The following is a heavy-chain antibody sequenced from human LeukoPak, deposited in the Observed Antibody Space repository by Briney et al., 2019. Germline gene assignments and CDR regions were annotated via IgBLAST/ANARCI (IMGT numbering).Heavy chain of an antibody. D-gene: IGHD3-3*01. V-gene: IGHV1-2*02. CDR3: ARSLRFLDDAFDI. CDR2: INPNSGGT. J-gene: IGHJ3*02. Sequence: EASVKVSCKASGYTFTGYHMHWERQAPGQGLEWMGWINPNSGGTNYAQKFQGRVTMTRDTSIGTAYMELSRLRSDDTAVYYCARSLRFLDDAFDIWGQGTMVTVSS. CDR1: GYTFTGYH.